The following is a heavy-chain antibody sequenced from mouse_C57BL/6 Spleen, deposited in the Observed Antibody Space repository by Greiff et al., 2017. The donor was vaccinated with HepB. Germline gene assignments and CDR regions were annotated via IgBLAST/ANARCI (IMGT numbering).Heavy chain of an antibody. J-gene: IGHJ4*01. CDR3: ARDDGYYLYAMDY. Sequence: EVQLQQSGPGMVKPSQSLSLTCTVTGYSITSGYDWHWIRHFPGNKLEWMGYISYSGSTNYNPSLKSRISITHDTSKNHFFLKLNSVTTEDTATYYCARDDGYYLYAMDYWGQGTSVTVSS. V-gene: IGHV3-1*01. CDR1: GYSITSGYD. CDR2: ISYSGST. D-gene: IGHD2-3*01.